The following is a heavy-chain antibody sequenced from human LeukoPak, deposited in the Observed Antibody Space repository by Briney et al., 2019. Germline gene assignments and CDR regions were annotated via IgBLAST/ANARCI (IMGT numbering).Heavy chain of an antibody. CDR2: IIPILGIA. Sequence: SVKVSCKASGGTFSSYTISWVRQAPGQGLEWMGRIIPILGIANYAQKFQGRVTIIADKSTSTAYMELSSLRSEDTAVYYCARDGVVRPPDCSSTSCPYDYYYYGMDVWGQGTTVTVSS. CDR1: GGTFSSYT. CDR3: ARDGVVRPPDCSSTSCPYDYYYYGMDV. V-gene: IGHV1-69*02. J-gene: IGHJ6*02. D-gene: IGHD2-2*01.